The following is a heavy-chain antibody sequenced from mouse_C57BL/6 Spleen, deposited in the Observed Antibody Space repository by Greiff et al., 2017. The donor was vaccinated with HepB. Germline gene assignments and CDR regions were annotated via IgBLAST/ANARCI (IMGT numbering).Heavy chain of an antibody. Sequence: QVQLKQPGAELVRPGSSVKLSCKASGYTFTSYWMHWVKQRPIQGLEWIGNIDPSDSETHYNQKFKDKATLTVDKSSGTAYMQLSSLTSEDSAVYYCARSSYDYDVDWYFDVWGTGTTVTVSS. CDR3: ARSSYDYDVDWYFDV. CDR2: IDPSDSET. D-gene: IGHD2-4*01. J-gene: IGHJ1*03. V-gene: IGHV1-52*01. CDR1: GYTFTSYW.